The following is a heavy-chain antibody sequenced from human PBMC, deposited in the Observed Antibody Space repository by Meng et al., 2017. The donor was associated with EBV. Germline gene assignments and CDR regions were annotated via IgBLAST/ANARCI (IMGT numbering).Heavy chain of an antibody. CDR3: ARDFCGGDCYLFDY. Sequence: QVQLVQSGGEVKKPGDSVKVSCKASGYTFTSYYMHWVRQAPGQGLEWMGIINPSGGSTSYAQKFQGRVTMTRDTSTSTVYMELSSLRSEDTAVYYCARDFCGGDCYLFDYWGQGTLVHRLL. D-gene: IGHD2-21*01. J-gene: IGHJ4*02. CDR1: GYTFTSYY. CDR2: INPSGGST. V-gene: IGHV1-46*01.